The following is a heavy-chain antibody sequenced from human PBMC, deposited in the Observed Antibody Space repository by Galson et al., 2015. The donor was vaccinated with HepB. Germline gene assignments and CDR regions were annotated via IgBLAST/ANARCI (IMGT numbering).Heavy chain of an antibody. V-gene: IGHV3-20*01. CDR2: INWNGGST. CDR3: AASYSSSWDFDY. Sequence: SLRLSCAASGFTFDDYGMSWVRQAPGKGLEWVSGINWNGGSTGYADSVKGRFTISRDNAKNSLYLQMNSLRAEDTALYHCAASYSSSWDFDYWGQGTLVTVSS. CDR1: GFTFDDYG. D-gene: IGHD6-13*01. J-gene: IGHJ4*02.